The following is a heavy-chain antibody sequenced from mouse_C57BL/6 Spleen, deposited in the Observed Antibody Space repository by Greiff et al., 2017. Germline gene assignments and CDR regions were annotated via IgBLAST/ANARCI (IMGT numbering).Heavy chain of an antibody. CDR1: GFTFSSYA. CDR2: ISDGGSYT. J-gene: IGHJ2*01. CDR3: AREGYSNYIDY. Sequence: EVQRVESGGGLVKPGGSLKLSCAASGFTFSSYAMSWVRQTPEKRLEWVATISDGGSYTYYPDNVKGRFTISRDNAKNNLYLQMSHLKSEDTAMYYCAREGYSNYIDYWGQGTTLTVSS. D-gene: IGHD2-5*01. V-gene: IGHV5-4*01.